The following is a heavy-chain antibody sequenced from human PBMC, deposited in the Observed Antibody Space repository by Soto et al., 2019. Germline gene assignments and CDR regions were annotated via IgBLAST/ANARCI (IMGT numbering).Heavy chain of an antibody. V-gene: IGHV3-72*01. D-gene: IGHD3-16*01. CDR1: VFTFSDRY. CDR2: TKNKANSYTT. CDR3: TIEGAYPGPDFDY. Sequence: GWSLRLSCASSVFTFSDRYMDWVRQAPGKGLEWVGRTKNKANSYTTEYVASVKGRFTISRDYSRDSVYLQMNSLKTDDTAVYYCTIEGAYPGPDFDYWGQGTLVTVSS. J-gene: IGHJ4*02.